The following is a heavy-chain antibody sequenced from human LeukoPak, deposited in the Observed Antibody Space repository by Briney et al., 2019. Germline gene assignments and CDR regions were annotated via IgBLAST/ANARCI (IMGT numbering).Heavy chain of an antibody. CDR1: GGSFGGYY. CDR3: ARKYCSSTSGYTILSGVSRETGTFDY. Sequence: SETLSLTCAVYGGSFGGYYWSWSREPPGKGLEWSGEINHSGSTNYNPSLKSRVTISVDTSKNQFSLKLSSVTAADTAVYYCARKYCSSTSGYTILSGVSRETGTFDYWGQGTLVTVSS. D-gene: IGHD2-2*02. J-gene: IGHJ4*02. CDR2: INHSGST. V-gene: IGHV4-34*01.